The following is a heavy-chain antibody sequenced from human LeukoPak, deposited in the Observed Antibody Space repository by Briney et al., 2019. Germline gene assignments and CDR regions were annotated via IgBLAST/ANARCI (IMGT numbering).Heavy chain of an antibody. D-gene: IGHD2-2*01. V-gene: IGHV1-2*02. CDR3: ARGDCSSTSCYIINWFDP. CDR2: INPNSGGT. CDR1: GYTFTGYY. Sequence: GASVKVSRKASGYTFTGYYMHWVRQAPGQGLEWMGWINPNSGGTNYAQKFQGRVTMTRDTSISTAYMELSRLRSDDTAVYYCARGDCSSTSCYIINWFDPWGQGTLVTVSS. J-gene: IGHJ5*02.